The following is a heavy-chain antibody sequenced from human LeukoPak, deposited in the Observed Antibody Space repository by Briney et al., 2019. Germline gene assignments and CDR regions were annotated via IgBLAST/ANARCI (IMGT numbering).Heavy chain of an antibody. J-gene: IGHJ4*02. CDR3: ARRRYSGSSQHFDY. CDR2: ISYDGSNK. Sequence: GGSLRLSCAASGFTFSSYAMHWVRQAPGKGLEWVAVISYDGSNKYYADSVKGRFTISRDNAKNSLYLQMNSLRAEDTAVYYCARRRYSGSSQHFDYWGLGTLVTVSS. D-gene: IGHD1-26*01. CDR1: GFTFSSYA. V-gene: IGHV3-30*04.